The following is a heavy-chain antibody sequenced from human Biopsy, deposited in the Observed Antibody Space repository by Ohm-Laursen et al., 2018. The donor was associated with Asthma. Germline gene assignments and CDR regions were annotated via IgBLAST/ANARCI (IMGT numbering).Heavy chain of an antibody. D-gene: IGHD6-19*01. CDR2: IMTVFGTT. J-gene: IGHJ6*02. Sequence: GASVKVSCKTPGGTLSNFAISWVRQAPGQGLEWLGGIMTVFGTTNYAQQFQGRVTITADESTSTAYMEVTSLRSEDTAIYYCARCQVGYSSGWSLLLKKIYYSGMDVWGQGTAVTVSS. CDR1: GGTLSNFA. V-gene: IGHV1-69*13. CDR3: ARCQVGYSSGWSLLLKKIYYSGMDV.